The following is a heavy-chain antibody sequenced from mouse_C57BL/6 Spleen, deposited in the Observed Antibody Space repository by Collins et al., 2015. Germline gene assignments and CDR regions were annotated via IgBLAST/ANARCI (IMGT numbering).Heavy chain of an antibody. J-gene: IGHJ3*01. D-gene: IGHD1-1*01. V-gene: IGHV1-72*01. CDR3: AKGDYYGSSYGAY. CDR1: GYTFTSYW. CDR2: IDPNSGGT. Sequence: QVQLQQPGAELAKPGASVKLSCKASGYTFTSYWMHWVKQRPGRGLEWIGRIDPNSGGTKYNEKFKSKATLTVDKPSSTAYMQLSSLTSEDSAAYYCAKGDYYGSSYGAYWGQGTLVTVSA.